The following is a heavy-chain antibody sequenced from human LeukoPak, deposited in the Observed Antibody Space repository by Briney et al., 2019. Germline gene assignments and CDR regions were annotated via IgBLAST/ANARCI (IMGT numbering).Heavy chain of an antibody. J-gene: IGHJ4*02. Sequence: SETLSLTCTVSGGSISNADYYWSWIRQPPGKGLEWIGYIYNSGITYYNPSLKSRVTISADTSKNQFSLKLTSVTAADMAVYYCARGGGYCSRTSCLPFDYWGQGTLVTVSS. CDR1: GGSISNADYY. CDR2: IYNSGIT. CDR3: ARGGGYCSRTSCLPFDY. V-gene: IGHV4-30-4*08. D-gene: IGHD2-2*01.